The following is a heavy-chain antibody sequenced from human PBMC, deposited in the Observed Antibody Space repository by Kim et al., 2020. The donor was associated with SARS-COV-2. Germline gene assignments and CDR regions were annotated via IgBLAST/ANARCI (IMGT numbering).Heavy chain of an antibody. D-gene: IGHD1-26*01. J-gene: IGHJ4*02. Sequence: VYAASVKGRFTISRADSKTTAYLQMNSLKTGDTAVYYCTSGIVGATSVDYGGQGTLVTVSS. V-gene: IGHV3-73*01. CDR3: TSGIVGATSVDY.